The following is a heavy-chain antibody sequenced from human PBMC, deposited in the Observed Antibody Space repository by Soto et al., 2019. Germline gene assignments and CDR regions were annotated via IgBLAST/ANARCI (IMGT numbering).Heavy chain of an antibody. CDR3: AREDLGAVYCSGGSCSTGFDY. D-gene: IGHD2-15*01. Sequence: GGSLRLSCAASGFTFSSYSMNWVRQAPGKGLEWVSSISSSSSYIYYADSVKGRFTISRDNAKNSLYLQMNSLRAEDTAVYYCAREDLGAVYCSGGSCSTGFDYWGQGTLVTVSS. CDR2: ISSSSSYI. V-gene: IGHV3-21*01. J-gene: IGHJ4*02. CDR1: GFTFSSYS.